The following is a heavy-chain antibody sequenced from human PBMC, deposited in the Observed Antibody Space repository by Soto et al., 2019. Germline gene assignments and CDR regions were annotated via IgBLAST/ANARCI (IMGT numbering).Heavy chain of an antibody. Sequence: QVQLVESGGGVVQPGTSLRLSCAASGFTFKTHAMHWVRQAPGXGLEXMAVIAYDGNEKFYADSVKGRFTISRDNSKNALYLQINTLRNEDTAVYYCGKDVGDYVPYYYGVDVWGQGTTVTVSS. CDR2: IAYDGNEK. CDR3: GKDVGDYVPYYYGVDV. V-gene: IGHV3-30*18. CDR1: GFTFKTHA. D-gene: IGHD1-26*01. J-gene: IGHJ6*02.